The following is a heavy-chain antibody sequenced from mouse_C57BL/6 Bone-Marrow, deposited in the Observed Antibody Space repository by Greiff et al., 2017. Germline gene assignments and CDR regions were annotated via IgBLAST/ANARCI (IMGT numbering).Heavy chain of an antibody. CDR3: TRSHYYGSSYLYFDY. V-gene: IGHV1-5*01. Sequence: VQLQQSGTVLARPGASVKMSCKTSGYTFTSYWMHWVKQRPGQGLEWIGAIYPGNSGTSYNQKFKGKAKLTAVTSASTAYMELSSLTNEDSAVYYCTRSHYYGSSYLYFDYWGQGTTLTVSS. J-gene: IGHJ2*01. CDR1: GYTFTSYW. D-gene: IGHD1-1*01. CDR2: IYPGNSGT.